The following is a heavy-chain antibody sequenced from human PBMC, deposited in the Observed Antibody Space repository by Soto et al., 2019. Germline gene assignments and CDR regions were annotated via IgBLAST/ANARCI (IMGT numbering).Heavy chain of an antibody. J-gene: IGHJ4*02. Sequence: SVKVSCKASGGTFSSYAISWVRQAPGQGLEWMGGINPILGTPHYAQKYQGRVTITADTFTNTAYMELTRLTSDDTAVYFCAREGRHFDYWGQGTLVTVSS. CDR2: INPILGTP. CDR1: GGTFSSYA. CDR3: AREGRHFDY. V-gene: IGHV1-69*10.